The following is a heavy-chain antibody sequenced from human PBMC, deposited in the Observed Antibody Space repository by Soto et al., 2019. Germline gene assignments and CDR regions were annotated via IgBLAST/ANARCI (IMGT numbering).Heavy chain of an antibody. CDR2: ITSSSVQT. J-gene: IGHJ5*02. V-gene: IGHV3-11*06. CDR1: GFDFSDAY. Sequence: QVHLVESGGGLVKPGGSLRLSCAASGFDFSDAYMSWLRQAPGKGLEWVAWITSSSVQTRYADSVKGRFTISRDNAKNPLYLQMNSLRPEDTAVYYCASLVRQHLPPLGPWGQGTLVIVSS. CDR3: ASLVRQHLPPLGP. D-gene: IGHD6-13*01.